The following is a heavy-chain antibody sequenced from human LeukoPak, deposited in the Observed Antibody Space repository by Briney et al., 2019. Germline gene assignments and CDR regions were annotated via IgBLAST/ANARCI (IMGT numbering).Heavy chain of an antibody. CDR2: ISQDGSEK. CDR3: ARDWRQDNAFDL. D-gene: IGHD2-15*01. Sequence: GGSLRLSCAASEFTFSSHQMSWVRQAPGKGLEWVAKISQDGSEKYYMDSVKGRFIISRDNGKNSLYLQMNSLRVEDTAVYYCARDWRQDNAFDLWGQGTMVTVSS. CDR1: EFTFSSHQ. V-gene: IGHV3-7*01. J-gene: IGHJ3*01.